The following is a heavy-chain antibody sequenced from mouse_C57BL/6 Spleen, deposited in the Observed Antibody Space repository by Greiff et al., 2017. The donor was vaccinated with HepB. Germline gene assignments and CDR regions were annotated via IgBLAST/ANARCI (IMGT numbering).Heavy chain of an antibody. CDR2: IDPEDGEI. D-gene: IGHD3-2*02. J-gene: IGHJ4*01. CDR3: ARGDSSGYGYAMDY. Sequence: VQLKESGAELVKPGASVKLSCTASGFNIKDYYMHWVKQRTEQGLEWIGRIDPEDGEIKYAPKFQGKATITADTSSNTAYLQLSSLTSEDTAVYYCARGDSSGYGYAMDYWGQGTSVTVSS. CDR1: GFNIKDYY. V-gene: IGHV14-2*01.